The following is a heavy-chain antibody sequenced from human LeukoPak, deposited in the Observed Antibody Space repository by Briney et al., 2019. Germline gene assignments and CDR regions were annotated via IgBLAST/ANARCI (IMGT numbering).Heavy chain of an antibody. Sequence: SETLSLTCAVSGYSISSGYYWGWIRQPPGKGLEWIGSIYHSESTYYNPSLTSRVTISVETSKNQFSLKLSSVTAADTAVYYCARHHGYSSSSHYFDYWGQGTLVTVSS. CDR3: ARHHGYSSSSHYFDY. CDR1: GYSISSGYY. V-gene: IGHV4-38-2*01. J-gene: IGHJ4*02. D-gene: IGHD6-6*01. CDR2: IYHSEST.